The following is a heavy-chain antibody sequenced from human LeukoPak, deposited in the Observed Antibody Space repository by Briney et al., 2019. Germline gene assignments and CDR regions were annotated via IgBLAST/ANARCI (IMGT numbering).Heavy chain of an antibody. J-gene: IGHJ4*02. D-gene: IGHD6-13*01. V-gene: IGHV3-48*01. Sequence: PGGSLRLSCAASAFTFSSYSMNWVRQAPGKGLEWVSYISSSSSTIYYADSVKGRFTISRDNAKNSLYLQTNSLRAEDTAVYYCARDLGSSWYTEDYWGQGTLVTVSS. CDR3: ARDLGSSWYTEDY. CDR1: AFTFSSYS. CDR2: ISSSSSTI.